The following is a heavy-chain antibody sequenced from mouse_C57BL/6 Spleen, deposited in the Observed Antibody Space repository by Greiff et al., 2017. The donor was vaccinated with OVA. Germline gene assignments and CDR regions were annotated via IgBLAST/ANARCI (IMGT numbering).Heavy chain of an antibody. CDR3: ASPYYYGSFDV. D-gene: IGHD1-1*01. CDR1: GFSLTSYG. CDR2: IWSGGST. J-gene: IGHJ1*03. Sequence: QVQLQQSGPGLVQPSQSLSITCTVSGFSLTSYGLHWVRQSPGKGLEWLGVIWSGGSTDYNAAFISRLSISKDNSKSQVFFKMNSLQADDTAIYYCASPYYYGSFDVWGTGTTVTVSS. V-gene: IGHV2-2*01.